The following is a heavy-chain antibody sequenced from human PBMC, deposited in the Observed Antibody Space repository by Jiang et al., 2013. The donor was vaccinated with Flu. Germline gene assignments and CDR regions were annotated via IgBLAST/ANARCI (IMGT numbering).Heavy chain of an antibody. D-gene: IGHD4-23*01. CDR1: GFTFSSYA. CDR2: ISGSGGST. V-gene: IGHV3-23*04. Sequence: VQLVESGGGVVQPGRSLRLSCAASGFTFSSYAMSWVRQAPGKGLEWVSAISGSGGSTYYADSVKGRFTISRDNSKNTLYLQMNSLRAEDTAVYYCARRDYGGNLFTWGQGTLVTASS. CDR3: ARRDYGGNLFT. J-gene: IGHJ4*02.